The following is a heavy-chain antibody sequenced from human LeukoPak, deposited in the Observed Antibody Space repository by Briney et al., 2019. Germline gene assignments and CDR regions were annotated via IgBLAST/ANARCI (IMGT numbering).Heavy chain of an antibody. Sequence: GGSLRLSCAASGFTFSDYYMSWIRQAPGKGLEWVSYISSSGSTIYYADSVKGRFTISRDNSKNTLYLQMNSLRAEDTAVYYCANLRSAAGGDYWGQGTLVTVSS. V-gene: IGHV3-11*04. J-gene: IGHJ4*02. D-gene: IGHD6-25*01. CDR1: GFTFSDYY. CDR2: ISSSGSTI. CDR3: ANLRSAAGGDY.